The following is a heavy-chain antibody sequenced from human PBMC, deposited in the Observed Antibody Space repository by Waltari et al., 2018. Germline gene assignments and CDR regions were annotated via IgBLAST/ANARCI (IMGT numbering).Heavy chain of an antibody. D-gene: IGHD6-13*01. CDR2: ISGSGYST. V-gene: IGHV3-23*04. J-gene: IGHJ4*02. Sequence: EVQLVESGGGLVQPGGSLRLSCAASGFTFSSYAMSWVRQAPGKGLEGVSVISGSGYSTYYADSVKGRFTISRDNSKNTLYLQMNSLRAEDTAVYYCAKDFDIAAARGHFDWWGPGTLVTVSS. CDR1: GFTFSSYA. CDR3: AKDFDIAAARGHFDW.